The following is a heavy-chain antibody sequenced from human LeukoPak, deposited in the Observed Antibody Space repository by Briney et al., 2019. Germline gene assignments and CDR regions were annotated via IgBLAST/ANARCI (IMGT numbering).Heavy chain of an antibody. D-gene: IGHD1-1*01. CDR2: IKSKTDGGTT. Sequence: GGSLRLSCAASGFTFSNAWMSWVRQAPGKGLEWVGRIKSKTDGGTTDYAATVKGRFTISRDDSKNTLYLQMNSLKTEDTAVYYCTTDGGTTGTTSLIDYWGQGTLVTVSS. CDR3: TTDGGTTGTTSLIDY. V-gene: IGHV3-15*01. CDR1: GFTFSNAW. J-gene: IGHJ4*02.